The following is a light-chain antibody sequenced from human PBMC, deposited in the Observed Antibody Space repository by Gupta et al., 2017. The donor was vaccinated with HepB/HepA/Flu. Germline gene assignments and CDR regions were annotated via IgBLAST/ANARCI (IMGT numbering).Light chain of an antibody. CDR2: DAS. CDR3: QQYETFPVT. V-gene: IGKV1-33*01. J-gene: IGKJ4*01. Sequence: DIQMTQSQSFLSASIGDRVSFTCQASQGISHFLTWYQQKPGKAPRVIIYDASTLQTGVPLRFMGSGSGTHFTFTITSLQPEDVATYYCQQYETFPVTFGGGTRVDIK. CDR1: QGISHF.